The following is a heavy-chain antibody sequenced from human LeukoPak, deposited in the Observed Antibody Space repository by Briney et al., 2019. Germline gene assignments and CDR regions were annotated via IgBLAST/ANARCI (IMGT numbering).Heavy chain of an antibody. CDR2: IWFDGNNY. CDR3: ARDLNPYCSGDCWFDY. CDR1: GFTFSTYG. V-gene: IGHV3-33*01. J-gene: IGHJ4*02. Sequence: GGSLRLSCAASGFTFSTYGMHWVRQAPGKGLEWVAVIWFDGNNYYYADSVKGRFTISRDNSKNMLYLQMNSLRAEDTAVYYCARDLNPYCSGDCWFDYWGQGTLVTVSS. D-gene: IGHD2-21*02.